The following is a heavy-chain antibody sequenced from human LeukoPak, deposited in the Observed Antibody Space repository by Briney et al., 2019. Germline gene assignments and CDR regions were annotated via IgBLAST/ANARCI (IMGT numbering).Heavy chain of an antibody. CDR2: IYSGGST. CDR1: GFTFSSYA. Sequence: PGGSLRLSCAASGFTFSSYAMSWVRQAPGKGLEWVSVIYSGGSTYYADSVKGRFTISRDNSKNTLYLQMNSLRAEDTAVYYCAGPRIAAAGWTDYWGRGTLVTVSS. J-gene: IGHJ4*02. CDR3: AGPRIAAAGWTDY. D-gene: IGHD6-13*01. V-gene: IGHV3-66*04.